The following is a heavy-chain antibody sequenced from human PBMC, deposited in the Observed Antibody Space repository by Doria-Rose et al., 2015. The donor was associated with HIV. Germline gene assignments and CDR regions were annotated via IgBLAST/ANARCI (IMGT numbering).Heavy chain of an antibody. V-gene: IGHV3-30*18. Sequence: QVQLVQSGGGVVQPGRSLRLSCAASGFTFSSSGMHWVRQAPGKGLEWVALISYDGTNTYSADSVKGRFTISRDNSKNTLFLQMNSLRPEDTAMYYCAKDLRAFTMVQGVISSWGQGTLVTVSS. D-gene: IGHD3-10*01. J-gene: IGHJ4*02. CDR1: GFTFSSSG. CDR2: ISYDGTNT. CDR3: AKDLRAFTMVQGVISS.